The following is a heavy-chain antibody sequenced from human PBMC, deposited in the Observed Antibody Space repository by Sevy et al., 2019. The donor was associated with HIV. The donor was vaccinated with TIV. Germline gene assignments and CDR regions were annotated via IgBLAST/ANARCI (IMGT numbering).Heavy chain of an antibody. Sequence: GALRPSCAASGFTFAKYSVSWVRQAPGKGLEWVSTFSFGCGRINYADSVKGRFTISRDDSKNTLFLQMNSLRAADTATYFCAREGCTQPHDYWGQGTLVTVSS. V-gene: IGHV3-23*01. D-gene: IGHD2-8*01. CDR2: FSFGCGRI. CDR1: GFTFAKYS. CDR3: AREGCTQPHDY. J-gene: IGHJ4*02.